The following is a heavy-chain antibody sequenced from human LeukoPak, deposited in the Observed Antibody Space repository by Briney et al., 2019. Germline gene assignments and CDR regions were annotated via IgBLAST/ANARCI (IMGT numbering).Heavy chain of an antibody. CDR1: GYTFTSYG. J-gene: IGHJ6*02. V-gene: IGHV1-18*01. Sequence: ASVKVSCKASGYTFTSYGISWVRQAPGQGLEWMGWISAYNGNTNYAQKLQGRVTMTTDTSTSTAYMELRSLRSDDTAVYYCARDKGEYSGSYYYYYGMDVWGQGTTVTVSS. CDR3: ARDKGEYSGSYYYYYGMDV. CDR2: ISAYNGNT. D-gene: IGHD1-26*01.